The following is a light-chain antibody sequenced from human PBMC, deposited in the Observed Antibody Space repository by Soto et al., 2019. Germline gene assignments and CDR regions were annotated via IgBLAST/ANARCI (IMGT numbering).Light chain of an antibody. CDR2: EVS. J-gene: IGLJ1*01. CDR1: SSDVGGYNY. CDR3: SSYTSSSPL. Sequence: QSVLTQPPSASGSPGQSVTISCTGTSSDVGGYNYVSWYQQHPGKAPKLMIYEVSNRPSGVSNRFSGSKSGNTASLTISGLQAEDEADYYCSSYTSSSPLFGTGTKVTVL. V-gene: IGLV2-14*01.